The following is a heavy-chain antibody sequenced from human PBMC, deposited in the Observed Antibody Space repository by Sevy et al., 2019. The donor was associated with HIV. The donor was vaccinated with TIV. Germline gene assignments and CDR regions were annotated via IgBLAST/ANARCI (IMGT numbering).Heavy chain of an antibody. D-gene: IGHD4-17*01. CDR2: IKQDGSEK. Sequence: GGSLRLSCAASGFTFSTCWMSWVRQAPGKGLEWVSNIKQDGSEKYYVDSVRGRFTTSRDNAEKSLYLQMNSLRAEDQAVYYCARESRGMTTVISLAYYYYGLDVWGQGTTVTVSS. V-gene: IGHV3-7*01. J-gene: IGHJ6*02. CDR1: GFTFSTCW. CDR3: ARESRGMTTVISLAYYYYGLDV.